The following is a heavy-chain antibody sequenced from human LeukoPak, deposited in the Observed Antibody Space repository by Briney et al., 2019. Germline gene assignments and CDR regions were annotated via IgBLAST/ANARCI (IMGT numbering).Heavy chain of an antibody. J-gene: IGHJ3*02. Sequence: ASVKVSCKASGYTFTSYGISWVRQAPGQGLEWMGWISAYNGSTNYAQKLQGRVTMTTDTSTSTAYMELRSLRSDDTAVYYCARVPIDYDILTGYSPRAFDIWGQGTMVTVSS. D-gene: IGHD3-9*01. CDR2: ISAYNGST. CDR1: GYTFTSYG. CDR3: ARVPIDYDILTGYSPRAFDI. V-gene: IGHV1-18*01.